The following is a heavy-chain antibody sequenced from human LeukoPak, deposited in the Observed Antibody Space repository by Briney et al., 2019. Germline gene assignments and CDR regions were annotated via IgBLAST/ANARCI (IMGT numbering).Heavy chain of an antibody. CDR1: GFTFNSYG. J-gene: IGHJ4*02. CDR2: ITYDGSNK. D-gene: IGHD2-15*01. CDR3: AKEPVVVVAATSPHFDY. V-gene: IGHV3-30*02. Sequence: GGSLRLSCAASGFTFNSYGMHWVRQAPGKGLEWVTFITYDGSNKYYADSVKGRFTISRDNSKNTLYLQMNSLRAEDTAVYYCAKEPVVVVAATSPHFDYWGQGTLVTVSS.